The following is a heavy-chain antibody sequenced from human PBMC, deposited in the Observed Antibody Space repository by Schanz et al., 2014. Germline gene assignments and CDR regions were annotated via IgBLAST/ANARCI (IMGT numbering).Heavy chain of an antibody. Sequence: EVQLVESGGGLVQPGGSLRLSCAASGFTFGNFFMSWVRQAPGKGLEWVANIKQDGIEKYYVDSVKGRFTISRDNAKNSMYLQMNSLRVEDTAVYYCVRDTDYHFDYWGQGTLVTVSS. CDR1: GFTFGNFF. CDR2: IKQDGIEK. V-gene: IGHV3-7*01. D-gene: IGHD4-17*01. J-gene: IGHJ4*02. CDR3: VRDTDYHFDY.